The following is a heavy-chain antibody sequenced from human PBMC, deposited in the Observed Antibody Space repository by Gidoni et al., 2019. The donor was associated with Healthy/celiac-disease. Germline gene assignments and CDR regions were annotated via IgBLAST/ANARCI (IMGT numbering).Heavy chain of an antibody. CDR3: AKDLGVKDIVVVVAASFDY. CDR1: GFTCSSYA. D-gene: IGHD2-15*01. Sequence: EVQLLESGGGLVQPGGSLRLYCAASGFTCSSYALGWVRQAPGKGLGWVSAISGSGGSTYYADSVKSRFTISRDNSKDTLYLQMNSLRAEDTAVYYCAKDLGVKDIVVVVAASFDYWGQGTLVTVSS. J-gene: IGHJ4*02. V-gene: IGHV3-23*01. CDR2: ISGSGGST.